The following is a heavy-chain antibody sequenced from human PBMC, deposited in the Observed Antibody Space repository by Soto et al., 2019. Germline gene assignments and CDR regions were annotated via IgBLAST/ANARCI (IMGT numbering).Heavy chain of an antibody. J-gene: IGHJ4*02. CDR1: GFTFSSYA. Sequence: GGSLRLSCAASGFTFSSYAMSWVHQAPGKGLEWVSSITASGGTTYYADSVKGRFTISRDNSKNTLYLQMNSLRAEDTAVYYCARYGYFDCWGQGTLVTVSS. CDR3: ARYGYFDC. CDR2: ITASGGTT. D-gene: IGHD3-10*01. V-gene: IGHV3-23*01.